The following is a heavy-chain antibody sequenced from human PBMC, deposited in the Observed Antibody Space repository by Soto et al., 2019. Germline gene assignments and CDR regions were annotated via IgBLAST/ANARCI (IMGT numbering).Heavy chain of an antibody. CDR1: GFTFSHYD. CDR2: VGTAGDT. D-gene: IGHD4-17*01. V-gene: IGHV3-13*01. CDR3: ARGRLGQRYAFDI. Sequence: PVGSLRLSCAASGFTFSHYDMHWVRQATGKGLEWVSTVGTAGDTYYPGSVKGQFTISRENDKNSLYLQMNSLRAGDTAVYYCARGRLGQRYAFDIWGQGTMVTVSS. J-gene: IGHJ3*02.